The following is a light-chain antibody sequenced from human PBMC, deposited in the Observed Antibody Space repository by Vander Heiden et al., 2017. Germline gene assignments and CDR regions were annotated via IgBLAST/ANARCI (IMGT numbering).Light chain of an antibody. J-gene: IGKJ1*01. V-gene: IGKV1-39*01. CDR2: GAS. CDR3: QQSYSAPWT. Sequence: DIQMTQSPSSLSASVGDRVTITCRASQTINTYVNWYQQKPGKVPKLLIYGASTLQSGVPSTFSGSGSETDFTLTISSLQPEDYATYYCQQSYSAPWTFGQGTRV. CDR1: QTINTY.